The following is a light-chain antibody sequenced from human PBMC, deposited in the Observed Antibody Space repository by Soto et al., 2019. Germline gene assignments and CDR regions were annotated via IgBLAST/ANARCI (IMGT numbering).Light chain of an antibody. V-gene: IGKV1-5*03. CDR3: QQYHSYPRT. Sequence: DIQMTQSPSTLSASVGDRVTITCRASQSISSWLAWYQQKPGKAPKLLIYMASSLESGVPSRFSGSGSGTDFTLTISSLQSDDFATYYCQQYHSYPRTFGQGTKVEIK. J-gene: IGKJ1*01. CDR1: QSISSW. CDR2: MAS.